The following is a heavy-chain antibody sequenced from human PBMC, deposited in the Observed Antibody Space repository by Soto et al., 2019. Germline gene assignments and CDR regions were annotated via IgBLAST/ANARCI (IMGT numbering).Heavy chain of an antibody. V-gene: IGHV1-18*01. Sequence: GASLKVSCKASGYTFTSYGISWVRQAPGQGLEWMGWISAHNGNKKYAQKLQGRVTMTTDTSTSTAYMELRSLRSDDTAVYYCAREPNYFDHWGQGTLVTVSS. CDR2: ISAHNGNK. CDR3: AREPNYFDH. CDR1: GYTFTSYG. J-gene: IGHJ4*02.